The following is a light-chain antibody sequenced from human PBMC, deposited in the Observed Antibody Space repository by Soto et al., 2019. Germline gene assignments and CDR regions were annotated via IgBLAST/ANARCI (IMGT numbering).Light chain of an antibody. J-gene: IGKJ1*01. CDR1: QSVSSSY. CDR2: DAS. CDR3: QQYGSSPRT. Sequence: EIVLTQSPVTLSLSPGERVTLSCRASQSVSSSYLAWYQQKPGQAPRLLIYDASSRATGIPDRFSGSGSGTDFTLTISRLEPEDFAVYYCQQYGSSPRTFGQGTKVEIK. V-gene: IGKV3-20*01.